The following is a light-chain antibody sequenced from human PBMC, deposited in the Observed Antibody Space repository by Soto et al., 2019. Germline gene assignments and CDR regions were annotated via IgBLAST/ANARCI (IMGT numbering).Light chain of an antibody. CDR2: SKN. Sequence: QSVLTQPPSASGTPGQRVTISCSGGSSNIGSNTINWYQQLPGTAPKLLIYSKNQRPSGVPDQFSASKSGTSASLAISGLQSYDEADYYCATWDDSLDVVVFGGGTKLTVL. V-gene: IGLV1-44*01. CDR1: SSNIGSNT. J-gene: IGLJ2*01. CDR3: ATWDDSLDVVV.